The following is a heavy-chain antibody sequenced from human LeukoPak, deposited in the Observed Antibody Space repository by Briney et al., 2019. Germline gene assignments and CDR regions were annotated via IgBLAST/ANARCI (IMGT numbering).Heavy chain of an antibody. CDR3: ARRQGCSSTSCPPDY. J-gene: IGHJ4*02. D-gene: IGHD2-2*01. Sequence: GESLKISCRGSGYSFTTYWIGWVRQMPGKGLEWKGIIYPGDSDTRYTPSFQGQVTMSADKSINTAHLQWSSLKTSDTAMYYCARRQGCSSTSCPPDYWGQGTLVTVSP. CDR1: GYSFTTYW. V-gene: IGHV5-51*01. CDR2: IYPGDSDT.